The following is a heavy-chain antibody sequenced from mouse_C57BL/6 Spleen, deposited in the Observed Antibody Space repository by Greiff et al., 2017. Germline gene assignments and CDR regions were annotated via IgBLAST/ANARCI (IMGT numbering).Heavy chain of an antibody. CDR1: GYTFTDYY. CDR3: ARGDYDAGDYYAMDD. V-gene: IGHV1-26*01. J-gene: IGHJ4*01. D-gene: IGHD2-4*01. Sequence: EVQLQQSGPELVKPGASVKISCKASGYTFTDYYMNWVKQSHGKSLEWIGDINPNNGGTSYNQKFKGKATLTVDKSSSTAYMELRSLTSEDSAVYYCARGDYDAGDYYAMDDWGQGTSVTVSS. CDR2: INPNNGGT.